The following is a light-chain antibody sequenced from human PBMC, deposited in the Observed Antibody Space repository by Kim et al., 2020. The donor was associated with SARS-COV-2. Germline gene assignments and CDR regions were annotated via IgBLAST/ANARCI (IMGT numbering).Light chain of an antibody. V-gene: IGKV3-11*01. Sequence: LAPGERATLSGRASQSVSSYLAWYQQKPGQAPRLLIYDASNRATGIPARFSGSGSGTDFTLTISSLEPEDFGVYYCQQRSNWRGAFGGGTKVDIK. CDR1: QSVSSY. CDR3: QQRSNWRGA. J-gene: IGKJ4*01. CDR2: DAS.